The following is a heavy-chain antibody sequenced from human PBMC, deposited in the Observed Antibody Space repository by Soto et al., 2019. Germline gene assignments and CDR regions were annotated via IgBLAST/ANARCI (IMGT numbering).Heavy chain of an antibody. CDR1: GFSIDDYV. Sequence: TGGSLRLSCAASGFSIDDYVLSWVRQAPGKKLEWVSGINRNGGSIGYADSVKGRFTISRDSAKNSLFLQMNSLRAEDTAVYYCISGYDYPFDYWGQGTLVTVSS. V-gene: IGHV3-20*04. J-gene: IGHJ4*02. CDR3: ISGYDYPFDY. CDR2: INRNGGSI. D-gene: IGHD5-12*01.